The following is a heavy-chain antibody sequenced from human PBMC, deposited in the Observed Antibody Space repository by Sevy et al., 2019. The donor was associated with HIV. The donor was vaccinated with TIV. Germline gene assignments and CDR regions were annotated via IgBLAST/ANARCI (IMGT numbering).Heavy chain of an antibody. Sequence: ASVKVSCKASGYTFTGYYMHWVRQAPGQGLEWMGWINPNSGGTNYAQTFQGRVTMTRDTSISTAYMELSRLRSDDTAVYYCARAGGSSYEKSGNWFDPWGQGTLVTVSS. CDR2: INPNSGGT. CDR1: GYTFTGYY. CDR3: ARAGGSSYEKSGNWFDP. V-gene: IGHV1-2*02. D-gene: IGHD6-13*01. J-gene: IGHJ5*02.